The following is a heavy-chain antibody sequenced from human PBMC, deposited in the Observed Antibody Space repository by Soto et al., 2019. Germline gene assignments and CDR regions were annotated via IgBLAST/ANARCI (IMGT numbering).Heavy chain of an antibody. V-gene: IGHV3-15*01. CDR1: EFIFNNAW. J-gene: IGHJ4*02. CDR3: TTVTTVDYYFDY. D-gene: IGHD4-17*01. Sequence: GGSLRLSCAASEFIFNNAWMNWVRQAPGKGLEWVGHIKRKTEGGTTDYAAPVKGRFTISRDDSKNMVYLQMSSLETEDTAVYYCTTVTTVDYYFDYWGQGTLVTVSS. CDR2: IKRKTEGGTT.